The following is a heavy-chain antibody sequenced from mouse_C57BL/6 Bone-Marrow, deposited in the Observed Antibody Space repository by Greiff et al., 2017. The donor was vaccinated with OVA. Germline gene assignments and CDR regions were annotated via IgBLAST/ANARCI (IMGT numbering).Heavy chain of an antibody. V-gene: IGHV1-5*01. CDR2: IYPGNSDT. J-gene: IGHJ2*01. CDR3: TSLSDYDYYADGVDY. D-gene: IGHD2-4*01. CDR1: GYTFTSYW. Sequence: VQLQQSGTVLARPGASVKMSCKTSGYTFTSYWMHWVKQRPGQGLEWIGAIYPGNSDTSYNQKFKGKAKLTAVTSASTAYMELSSLTNEDSAVYYCTSLSDYDYYADGVDYWGQGTTLTVSS.